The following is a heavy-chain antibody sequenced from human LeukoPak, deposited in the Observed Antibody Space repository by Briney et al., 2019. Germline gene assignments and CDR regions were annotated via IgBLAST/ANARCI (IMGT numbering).Heavy chain of an antibody. J-gene: IGHJ4*02. V-gene: IGHV1-18*01. CDR3: ARTSPGESGYSNY. CDR1: GYTFTSYG. Sequence: EASVKVSCKASGYTFTSYGISWVRHAPGPGLECMGWINAYNGNTNYAQKLQGRVTMTTDTSTSTAYMELRSLRSDDTAVYYCARTSPGESGYSNYWGQGTLVTVSS. D-gene: IGHD3-22*01. CDR2: INAYNGNT.